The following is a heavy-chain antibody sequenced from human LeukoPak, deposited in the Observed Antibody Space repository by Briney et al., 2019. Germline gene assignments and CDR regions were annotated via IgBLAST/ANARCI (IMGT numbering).Heavy chain of an antibody. V-gene: IGHV3-7*01. Sequence: GGSLRLSCAASGFTFSSYWMSWVRQAPGKGLEWVANIKQGGSEKYYVDSVKGRFTISRDNAKNSLYLQMNSLRAEDTAVYYCARDPGEVYDYFDYWGQGTLVTVSS. J-gene: IGHJ4*02. CDR2: IKQGGSEK. CDR3: ARDPGEVYDYFDY. CDR1: GFTFSSYW. D-gene: IGHD3-16*01.